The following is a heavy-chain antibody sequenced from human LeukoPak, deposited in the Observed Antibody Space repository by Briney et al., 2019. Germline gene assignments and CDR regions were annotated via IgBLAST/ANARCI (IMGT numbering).Heavy chain of an antibody. CDR2: IYYSGST. CDR1: GGSITNYY. CDR3: ARGGWSLDY. D-gene: IGHD2-15*01. Sequence: SETLSLTCTVSGGSITNYYWSWIRQPPGKGLEWIGYIYYSGSTNYNPSLKSRVTISVGTSKNQFSLKLSSVTAADTAVYCCARGGWSLDYWGHGTLVTVSS. J-gene: IGHJ4*01. V-gene: IGHV4-59*01.